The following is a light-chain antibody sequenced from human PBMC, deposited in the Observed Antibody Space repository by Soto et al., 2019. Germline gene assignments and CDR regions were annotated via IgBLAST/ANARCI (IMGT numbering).Light chain of an antibody. CDR2: DVS. Sequence: QSVLTQPASVSGSPGQSITISCTGTSSDVGGYNYVSWNQQHPGKAPKLMIYDVSNRPSGISNRFSGSKSGNTASLTISGLQAEDEADYYCSSYTSSSTPVFGTGTRVTVL. CDR3: SSYTSSSTPV. CDR1: SSDVGGYNY. V-gene: IGLV2-14*01. J-gene: IGLJ1*01.